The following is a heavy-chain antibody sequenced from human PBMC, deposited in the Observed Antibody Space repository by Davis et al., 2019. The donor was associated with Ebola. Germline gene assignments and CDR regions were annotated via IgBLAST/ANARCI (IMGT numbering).Heavy chain of an antibody. J-gene: IGHJ4*02. CDR1: GGSLSNYH. CDR2: FYYGGIT. V-gene: IGHV4-59*01. Sequence: SETLSLTCADSGGSLSNYHWSWIRQPPGKGLEWIGYFYYGGITNYNSSLKSRVTISVDTSKNQFSLNLNSVTAADTAVYYCATAVRDGYYLGNWGQGTLVTVSS. CDR3: ATAVRDGYYLGN. D-gene: IGHD5-24*01.